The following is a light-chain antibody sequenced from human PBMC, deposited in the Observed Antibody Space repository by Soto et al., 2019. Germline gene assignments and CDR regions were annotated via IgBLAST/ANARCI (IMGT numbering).Light chain of an antibody. CDR1: QTVFYGINKKNY. V-gene: IGKV4-1*01. CDR2: WAS. J-gene: IGKJ4*01. CDR3: QQSYSPPLT. Sequence: DIVMTQSPDSLAVSLGERATMHCKSSQTVFYGINKKNYLAWYQHKPGQPPKLLIYWASTRESGLPDRFSGSGSGTDFTLTINSLQAEDVAVYYCQQSYSPPLTFGGGTKVEIK.